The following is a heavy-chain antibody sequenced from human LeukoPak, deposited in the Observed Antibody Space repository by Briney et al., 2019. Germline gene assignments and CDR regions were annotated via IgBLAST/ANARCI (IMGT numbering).Heavy chain of an antibody. CDR1: GGSISSYY. V-gene: IGHV4-4*09. Sequence: PSETLSLTCTVSGGSISSYYWSWIRQPPGKGLEWIGYIYTSGSTNYNPSLKSRVTISVDTSKNQFSLKLSPVTAADTAVYYCASSYGRGGYGDFDYWGQGTLVTVSS. D-gene: IGHD5-12*01. CDR3: ASSYGRGGYGDFDY. CDR2: IYTSGST. J-gene: IGHJ4*02.